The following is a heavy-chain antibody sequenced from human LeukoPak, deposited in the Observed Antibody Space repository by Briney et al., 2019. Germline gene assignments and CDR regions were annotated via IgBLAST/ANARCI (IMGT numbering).Heavy chain of an antibody. V-gene: IGHV3-30*18. CDR1: GFTFSSYG. Sequence: GGSLRLSCAASGFTFSSYGMHWVRQAPGKGLEWVAVISYDGSNKYYADSVKGRFTISRDNSKNTLYLQMNSLRAEDTAVYYCAKRSHGGNSGRSDAFDIWGQGTMVTVSS. D-gene: IGHD4-23*01. J-gene: IGHJ3*02. CDR3: AKRSHGGNSGRSDAFDI. CDR2: ISYDGSNK.